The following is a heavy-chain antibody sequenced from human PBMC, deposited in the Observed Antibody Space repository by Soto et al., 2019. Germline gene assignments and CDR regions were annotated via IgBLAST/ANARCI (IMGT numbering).Heavy chain of an antibody. V-gene: IGHV4-39*01. CDR1: GASISSNIYY. Sequence: SETLSLTCTVSGASISSNIYYWGWIRQPPGKGLEWIGSIYYTGNTFYNPSLKSRVTLSVDTSENQFSLRLFSVTAADTAVYYCARHSHEDHGDPNWFDPWGQGTLVTVS. CDR2: IYYTGNT. J-gene: IGHJ5*02. D-gene: IGHD4-17*01. CDR3: ARHSHEDHGDPNWFDP.